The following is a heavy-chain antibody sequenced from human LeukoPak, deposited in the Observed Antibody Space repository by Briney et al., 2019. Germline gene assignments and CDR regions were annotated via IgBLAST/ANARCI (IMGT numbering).Heavy chain of an antibody. D-gene: IGHD6-13*01. CDR3: ARGENSSPRGYFDY. CDR2: INPRGASP. J-gene: IGHJ4*02. CDR1: GYIFTSYY. Sequence: GASVKVSCKASGYIFTSYYIYWVRQAPGQGLEWMGIINPRGASPSYAQKFQGRVTVTRDTSTSIVYMELSSLRSEDTAVYYCARGENSSPRGYFDYWGQGTLVTVSS. V-gene: IGHV1-46*01.